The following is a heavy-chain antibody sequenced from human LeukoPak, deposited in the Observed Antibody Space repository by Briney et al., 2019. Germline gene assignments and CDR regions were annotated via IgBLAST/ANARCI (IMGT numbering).Heavy chain of an antibody. V-gene: IGHV4-34*01. CDR2: INHSGST. D-gene: IGHD2-8*01. Sequence: PSETLSLTCAVYGGSFSGYYWSWIRQPPGKGLEWIGEINHSGSTNYNPSLKSRVTISVDTSKNQFSLKLSSVTAADTAVYYCARHRGLRTYGTKTVFDYWGQGTLVTVSS. CDR1: GGSFSGYY. J-gene: IGHJ4*02. CDR3: ARHRGLRTYGTKTVFDY.